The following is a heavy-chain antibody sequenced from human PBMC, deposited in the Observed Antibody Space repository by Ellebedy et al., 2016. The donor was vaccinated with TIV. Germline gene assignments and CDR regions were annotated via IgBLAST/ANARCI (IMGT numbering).Heavy chain of an antibody. CDR3: AKDRGVATILVY. J-gene: IGHJ4*02. CDR2: IWYDGSNK. Sequence: GGSLRLXXAASGFTFSSYWMSWVRQAPGKGLEWVAVIWYDGSNKYYADSVKGRFTISRDNSKNTLYLQMNSLRAEDTAVYYCAKDRGVATILVYWGQGTLVTVSS. CDR1: GFTFSSYW. V-gene: IGHV3-33*06. D-gene: IGHD5-12*01.